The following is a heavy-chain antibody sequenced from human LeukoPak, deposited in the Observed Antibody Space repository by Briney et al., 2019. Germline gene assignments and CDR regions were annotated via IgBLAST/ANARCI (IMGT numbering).Heavy chain of an antibody. J-gene: IGHJ4*02. V-gene: IGHV3-48*01. Sequence: AGGSLRLSCAASGFTFSSYSMNWVRQAPGKGLEWVSYISSSSTIYYADSVKGRFTISRDNAKNSLYLQMNSLRAEDTAVYYCAREVRGGLFDYWGQGTLVTVSS. D-gene: IGHD3-10*01. CDR1: GFTFSSYS. CDR2: ISSSSTI. CDR3: AREVRGGLFDY.